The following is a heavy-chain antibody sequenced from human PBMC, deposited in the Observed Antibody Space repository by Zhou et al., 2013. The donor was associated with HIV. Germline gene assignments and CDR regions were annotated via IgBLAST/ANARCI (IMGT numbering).Heavy chain of an antibody. CDR3: ARGDTAMVSYYYYYMDV. D-gene: IGHD5-18*01. V-gene: IGHV1-69*05. J-gene: IGHJ6*03. Sequence: QVQLVQSGAEVKKPGSSVKVSCKASGGTFSSYAISWVRQAPGQGLEWMGGIIPIFGTANYAQKFQGRVTITTDESTSTAYMELSSLRSEDTAVYYCARGDTAMVSYYYYYMDVWGKGTTVTVSS. CDR1: GGTFSSYA. CDR2: IIPIFGTA.